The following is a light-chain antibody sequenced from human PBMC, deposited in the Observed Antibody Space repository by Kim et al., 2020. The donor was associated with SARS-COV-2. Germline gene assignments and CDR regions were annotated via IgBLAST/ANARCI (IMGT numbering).Light chain of an antibody. CDR3: AAWDDSLNGVV. CDR1: SSNIGNNA. CDR2: YDD. J-gene: IGLJ2*01. Sequence: RQRVTISCSGSSSNIGNNAVNWYQQLPGKATKLLIYYDDLLPSGVSDRFSGSKSGTSASLAISGLQSEDEADYYCAAWDDSLNGVVFGGGTQLTVL. V-gene: IGLV1-36*01.